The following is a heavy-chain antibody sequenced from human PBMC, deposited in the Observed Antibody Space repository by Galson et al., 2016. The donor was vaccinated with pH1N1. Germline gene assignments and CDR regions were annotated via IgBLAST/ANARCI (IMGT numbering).Heavy chain of an antibody. CDR3: AKDGGIGGGFDP. J-gene: IGHJ5*02. D-gene: IGHD3-16*01. V-gene: IGHV1-69*05. CDR2: INPIFDTP. Sequence: SVKVSFKAAGGPFTTYAITWLRQAPGQGLEWMGGINPIFDTPNYAQKFQGRLTITTDASTGTAYMELGSLTSVDTAIYYCAKDGGIGGGFDPWGQGTLVTVSS. CDR1: GGPFTTYA.